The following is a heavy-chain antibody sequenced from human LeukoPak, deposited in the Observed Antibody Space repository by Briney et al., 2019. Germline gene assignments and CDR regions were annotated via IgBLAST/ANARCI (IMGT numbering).Heavy chain of an antibody. Sequence: GASVKVSCKASGGTFSSYAISWVRQAPGQGLEWMGGIIPIFGTANYAQKFQGRVTITADESTCTAYMELSSLRSEDTAVYYCARGGVGYCSSTSCYDYYYYYGMDVWGQGTTVTVSS. CDR2: IIPIFGTA. CDR1: GGTFSSYA. J-gene: IGHJ6*02. D-gene: IGHD2-2*01. V-gene: IGHV1-69*13. CDR3: ARGGVGYCSSTSCYDYYYYYGMDV.